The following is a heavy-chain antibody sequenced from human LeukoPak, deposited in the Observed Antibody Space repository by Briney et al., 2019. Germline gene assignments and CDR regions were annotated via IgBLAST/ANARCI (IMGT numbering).Heavy chain of an antibody. CDR3: ARGIVGATDFDY. Sequence: PGGSLRLSCAASGFTFSRYWMHWVRQAPGKGLVWVSRINSGGSSTSYADSVKGRFTISRDNAKNTLYLQMNSLRAEDTAVYHCARGIVGATDFDYWGQGTLVTVSS. D-gene: IGHD1-26*01. V-gene: IGHV3-74*01. CDR1: GFTFSRYW. J-gene: IGHJ4*02. CDR2: INSGGSST.